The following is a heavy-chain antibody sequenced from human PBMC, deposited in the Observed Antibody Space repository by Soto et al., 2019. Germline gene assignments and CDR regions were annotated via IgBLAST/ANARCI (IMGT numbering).Heavy chain of an antibody. CDR1: GDSVSSNSAG. CDR3: ARGEQYSGRIFDY. Sequence: HTLSLTCAITGDSVSSNSAGWSWVRQSPSRGLEWLGRTYYRSKWYYEYAVSVRGRITINPDTSKNQYSLQLNSVTPEDTAVYFCARGEQYSGRIFDYWGQGTLVSVSS. J-gene: IGHJ4*01. CDR2: TYYRSKWYY. V-gene: IGHV6-1*01. D-gene: IGHD1-26*01.